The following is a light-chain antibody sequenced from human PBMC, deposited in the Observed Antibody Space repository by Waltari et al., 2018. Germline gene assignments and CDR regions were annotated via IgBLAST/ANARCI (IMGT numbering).Light chain of an antibody. CDR3: QKYGTLPAT. V-gene: IGKV3-20*01. J-gene: IGKJ1*01. CDR1: QSVTRY. Sequence: EIVLTQSPGTLSLSPGERATLSCRASQSVTRYLVWYQQKPGQAPRLLIYDASSRATGIPDRFSGSGYGTDFSLTISRLEPEDFAVYYCQKYGTLPATFGQGTKVEIK. CDR2: DAS.